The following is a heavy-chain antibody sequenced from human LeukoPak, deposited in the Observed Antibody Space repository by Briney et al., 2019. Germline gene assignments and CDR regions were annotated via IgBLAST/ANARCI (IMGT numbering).Heavy chain of an antibody. J-gene: IGHJ4*02. CDR3: ARAKYSSRWSLDY. V-gene: IGHV3-74*03. CDR1: GFTFNIYW. D-gene: IGHD6-13*01. CDR2: IASNGGGA. Sequence: GGSLRLSCATSGFTFNIYWMQWVRQVPGKGLVWVSRIASNGGGATYADSVKGRFTTSRDNGNNTMYLQMNSLRAEDTAIYYCARAKYSSRWSLDYWGQGALVTVSS.